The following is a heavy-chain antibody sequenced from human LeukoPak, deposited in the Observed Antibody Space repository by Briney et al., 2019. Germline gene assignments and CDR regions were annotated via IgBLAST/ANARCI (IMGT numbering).Heavy chain of an antibody. D-gene: IGHD2-2*01. CDR1: GYTFTSYY. CDR3: ARDSGIVVVPAAPPGDY. J-gene: IGHJ4*02. CDR2: INPSGGST. V-gene: IGHV1-46*01. Sequence: ASVKVSCKASGYTFTSYYMHWVRQAPGQGLEWMGIINPSGGSTSYAQKFQGIVTMTRDTSTSTVCMELSSLRSEDTAVYYCARDSGIVVVPAAPPGDYWGQGTLVTVSS.